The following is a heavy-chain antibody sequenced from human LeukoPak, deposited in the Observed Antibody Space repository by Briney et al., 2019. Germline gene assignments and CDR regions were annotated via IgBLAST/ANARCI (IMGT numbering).Heavy chain of an antibody. Sequence: GASVKVSCKASGYTFTSYGISWVRQAPGQGLEWMGWISAYNGNTNYAQKLQGRVTMTTDKSTSTAYMELSSLRSEDTAVYYCARDRKGSGWYQGGYWGQGTLVTGSS. CDR2: ISAYNGNT. CDR1: GYTFTSYG. V-gene: IGHV1-18*01. J-gene: IGHJ4*02. D-gene: IGHD6-19*01. CDR3: ARDRKGSGWYQGGY.